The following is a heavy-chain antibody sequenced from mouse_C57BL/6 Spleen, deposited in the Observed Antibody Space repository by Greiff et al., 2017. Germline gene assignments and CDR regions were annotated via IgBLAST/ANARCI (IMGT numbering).Heavy chain of an antibody. D-gene: IGHD2-4*01. CDR3: ARGGYDDYDVGYYFDY. CDR1: GFTFSDYG. Sequence: EVQLVESGGGLVKPGGSQKLSCAASGFTFSDYGMHWVRQAPEKGLEWVAYISSGSSTIYYADTVKGRFTISRDNAKNTLFLQMTSLRSEDTAMYYCARGGYDDYDVGYYFDYWGQGTTLTVSS. V-gene: IGHV5-17*01. J-gene: IGHJ2*01. CDR2: ISSGSSTI.